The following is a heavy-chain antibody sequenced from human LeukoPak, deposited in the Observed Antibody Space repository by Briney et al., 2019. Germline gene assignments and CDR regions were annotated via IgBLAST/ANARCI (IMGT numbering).Heavy chain of an antibody. D-gene: IGHD3-3*01. Sequence: PSETLSLTCTVSGGSISSGDYYWSWIRQPPGKGLEWIGYIYYSGSTNYNPSLKSRVTISVDTSKNQFSLKLSSVTAADTAVYYCASGRSFWSGYYYGDYYYYYGMDVWGQGTTVTVSS. V-gene: IGHV4-61*08. CDR1: GGSISSGDYY. CDR3: ASGRSFWSGYYYGDYYYYYGMDV. J-gene: IGHJ6*02. CDR2: IYYSGST.